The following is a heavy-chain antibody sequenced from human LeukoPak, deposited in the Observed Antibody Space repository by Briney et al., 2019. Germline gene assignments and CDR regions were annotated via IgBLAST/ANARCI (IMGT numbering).Heavy chain of an antibody. V-gene: IGHV1-18*01. Sequence: ASVKVSCKASGYTFTSYGISWVRQAPGQGLEWMGWISAYNGNTNYAQKLQGRVTMTTDTSTSTAYMELRSLRSDDTAVYYCARERSSGRDGYNLGFDYWGQGTLVTVSS. J-gene: IGHJ4*02. CDR1: GYTFTSYG. D-gene: IGHD5-24*01. CDR2: ISAYNGNT. CDR3: ARERSSGRDGYNLGFDY.